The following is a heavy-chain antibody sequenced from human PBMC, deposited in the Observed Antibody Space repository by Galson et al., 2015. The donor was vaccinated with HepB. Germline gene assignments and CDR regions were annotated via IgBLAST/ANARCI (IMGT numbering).Heavy chain of an antibody. CDR2: IRYDGSNK. CDR3: AKELSYYYYGMDV. CDR1: GFTFSSYG. V-gene: IGHV3-30*02. D-gene: IGHD2/OR15-2a*01. Sequence: SLRLSCAASGFTFSSYGMHWVRQAPGKGLEWVAFIRYDGSNKYYADFVKGRFTISRDNSKNTLYLQMNSLRAEDTAVYYCAKELSYYYYGMDVWGQGTTVTVSS. J-gene: IGHJ6*02.